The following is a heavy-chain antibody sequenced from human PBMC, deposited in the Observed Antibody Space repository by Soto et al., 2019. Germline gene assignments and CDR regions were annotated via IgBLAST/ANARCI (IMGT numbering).Heavy chain of an antibody. CDR2: ISANDVGT. V-gene: IGHV3-23*01. Sequence: EASGFTLRNYAMTWVRQAPGKGLEWVSLISANDVGTYYAESVKTRFTISRDNSKNTLYLQMNSLRAEDTAVYYCAKDRRERTWYFDYWGQGTLVTVSS. CDR3: AKDRRERTWYFDY. CDR1: GFTLRNYA. D-gene: IGHD1-26*01. J-gene: IGHJ4*02.